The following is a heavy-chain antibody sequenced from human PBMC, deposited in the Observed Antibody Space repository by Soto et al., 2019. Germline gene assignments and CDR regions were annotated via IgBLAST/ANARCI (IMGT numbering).Heavy chain of an antibody. D-gene: IGHD1-20*01. CDR2: VFYSGST. CDR3: ARAFHLITPPTYGD. J-gene: IGHJ4*02. CDR1: GGCLSSPTYY. Sequence: QLQLQESGPGLVKPSETLSLTCIVSGGCLSSPTYYWGWIRQFPGKGLEWIGSVFYSGSTYYNPSLRSRVTISVDKSRSKYFRRLTSVTAADKAVYYCARAFHLITPPTYGDWGQGTQVTVST. V-gene: IGHV4-39*01.